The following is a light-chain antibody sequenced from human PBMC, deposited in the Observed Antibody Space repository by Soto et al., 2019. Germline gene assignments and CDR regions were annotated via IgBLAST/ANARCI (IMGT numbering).Light chain of an antibody. V-gene: IGKV3-20*01. CDR2: GTS. CDR1: QSVSSSY. J-gene: IGKJ1*01. CDR3: QQYGSSSWT. Sequence: EIVLTQSPGTLSLSPGERATLSCRASQSVSSSYLAWYQQKPGQAPRLLIYGTSSRATAIPDRFSGSGSGTDFPLTISRLEPEDFAVYYCQQYGSSSWTLGKGPKVDIK.